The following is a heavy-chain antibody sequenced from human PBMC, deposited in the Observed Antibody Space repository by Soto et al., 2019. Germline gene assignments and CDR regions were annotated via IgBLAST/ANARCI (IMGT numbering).Heavy chain of an antibody. Sequence: PSETLSLTCTVSGGSISSSSYYWGWIRQPPGKGLEWIGSIYYSGSTYYNPSLKSRVTISVDTSKNQFSLKLSSVTAADTAVYYCARQPYSSPLVYYFDYWGKGTLVTVSS. V-gene: IGHV4-39*01. CDR2: IYYSGST. D-gene: IGHD6-13*01. CDR1: GGSISSSSYY. CDR3: ARQPYSSPLVYYFDY. J-gene: IGHJ4*02.